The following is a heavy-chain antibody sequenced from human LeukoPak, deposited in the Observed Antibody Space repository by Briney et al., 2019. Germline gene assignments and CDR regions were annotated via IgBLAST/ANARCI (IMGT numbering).Heavy chain of an antibody. D-gene: IGHD3-10*01. J-gene: IGHJ4*02. Sequence: PSETLSLTCTVSGGSISSSSYYWGWIRQPPGKGLEWIGSIYYSGSTYYNPSLRSRVTISVDTSQNQFSLKLSSVTAADTAVYYCARLGRYFDYWGQGTLVTVSS. CDR1: GGSISSSSYY. CDR3: ARLGRYFDY. V-gene: IGHV4-39*01. CDR2: IYYSGST.